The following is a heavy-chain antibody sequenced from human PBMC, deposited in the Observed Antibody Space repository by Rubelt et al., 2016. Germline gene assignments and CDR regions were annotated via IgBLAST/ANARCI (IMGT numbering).Heavy chain of an antibody. CDR1: GFSFGSHW. CDR3: ARALGCSSGNCYLEF. V-gene: IGHV3-7*01. CDR2: IKQLGSEK. Sequence: GGSLRLSCVGSGFSFGSHWMSWVRQAPGKGLEWVASIKQLGSEKHYVDSVRARFTISRDDARSSLFLQMNSLRADDTAVYYRARALGCSSGNCYLEFWGQGTLVTVSS. J-gene: IGHJ4*02. D-gene: IGHD1-1*01.